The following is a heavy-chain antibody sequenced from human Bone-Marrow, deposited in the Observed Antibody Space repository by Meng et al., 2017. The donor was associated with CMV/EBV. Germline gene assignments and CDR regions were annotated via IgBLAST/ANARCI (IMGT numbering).Heavy chain of an antibody. Sequence: ASVKVSCKASGYTLTTFDFNWVRQATGQGLEWMGWMNPNSDNTASAQKLQGRVTMTRDTSISTAYMELSRLRSDDTAVYYCASYYIVVVPAAPSDYWGQGTLVTVSS. CDR2: MNPNSDNT. D-gene: IGHD2-2*01. CDR3: ASYYIVVVPAAPSDY. CDR1: GYTLTTFD. J-gene: IGHJ4*02. V-gene: IGHV1-8*01.